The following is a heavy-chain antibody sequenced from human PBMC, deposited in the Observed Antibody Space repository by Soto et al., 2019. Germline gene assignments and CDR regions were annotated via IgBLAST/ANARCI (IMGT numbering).Heavy chain of an antibody. V-gene: IGHV4-34*01. Sequence: SETLSLTCAVYGGSFSGYYWSWIRQPPGKGLEWIGEINHSGSTNYNPSLKSRVTISVDTSKNQFSLKLSSVTAADTAVYYCAKGALRFLEWSTPDYWGQGTLVTVSS. J-gene: IGHJ4*02. CDR2: INHSGST. D-gene: IGHD3-3*01. CDR1: GGSFSGYY. CDR3: AKGALRFLEWSTPDY.